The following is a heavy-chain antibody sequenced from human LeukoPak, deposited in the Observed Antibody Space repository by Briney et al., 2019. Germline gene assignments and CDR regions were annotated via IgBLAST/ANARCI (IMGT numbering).Heavy chain of an antibody. V-gene: IGHV3-30*18. D-gene: IGHD1-26*01. CDR3: AKDREKWGNYYYYGMDV. CDR2: ISYDGSNK. CDR1: GFTFSNYG. Sequence: GRSLRLSCAASGFTFSNYGMHWVRQAPGKGREWVAVISYDGSNKYYADSVKGRFTISRDNSKNTLYLQMNSLRAEDTAVYYCAKDREKWGNYYYYGMDVWGQGTTVTVSS. J-gene: IGHJ6*02.